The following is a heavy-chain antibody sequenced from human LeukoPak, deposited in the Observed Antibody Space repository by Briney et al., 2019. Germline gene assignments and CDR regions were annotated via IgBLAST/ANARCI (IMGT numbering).Heavy chain of an antibody. J-gene: IGHJ4*02. Sequence: PGGSLRLSCAASGFTFSDYYMSWVRQAPGKGLEWISYINIDSDYTNYADSVRGRFTISRDNAKNSLYLQMNSLRDEDTAVYYCARDNSGRNYFEYWGQGTLVTVSS. CDR2: INIDSDYT. V-gene: IGHV3-11*05. CDR3: ARDNSGRNYFEY. CDR1: GFTFSDYY. D-gene: IGHD6-19*01.